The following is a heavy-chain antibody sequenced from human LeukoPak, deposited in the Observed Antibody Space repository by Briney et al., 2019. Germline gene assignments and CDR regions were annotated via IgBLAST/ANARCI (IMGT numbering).Heavy chain of an antibody. CDR3: ARVKIGSGWYNDDAFDI. Sequence: SETPSLTCTVSGGSISSYYWSWIRQPPGKGLEWIGEINHSGSTNYNPSLKSRVTISVDTSKNQFSLKLSSVTAADTAVYYCARVKIGSGWYNDDAFDIWGQGTMVTVSS. J-gene: IGHJ3*02. CDR2: INHSGST. V-gene: IGHV4-34*01. CDR1: GGSISSYY. D-gene: IGHD6-19*01.